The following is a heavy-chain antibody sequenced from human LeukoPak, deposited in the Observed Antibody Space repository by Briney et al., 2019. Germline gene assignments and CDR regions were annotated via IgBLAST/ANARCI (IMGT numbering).Heavy chain of an antibody. Sequence: SETLSLTCTVSGGSISSSSYYWGWIRQPPGKGLEWIGSIYYSGSTYYNPSLKSRVTISVDTSKNQFSLKLSSVTAADTAVYYCARDAMYYDILTGYNWLDPWGQGTLVTVSS. CDR1: GGSISSSSYY. CDR2: IYYSGST. D-gene: IGHD3-9*01. CDR3: ARDAMYYDILTGYNWLDP. J-gene: IGHJ5*02. V-gene: IGHV4-39*07.